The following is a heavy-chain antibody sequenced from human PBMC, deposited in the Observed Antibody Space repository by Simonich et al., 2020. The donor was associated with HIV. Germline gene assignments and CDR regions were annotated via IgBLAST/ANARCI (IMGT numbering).Heavy chain of an antibody. V-gene: IGHV3-9*03. Sequence: EVQLVESGGGLVQPGRSRRLACAASGFSFDYYSMHWVRQVPGQGLDGVSGISWSSGSIGYSDSVKGRFTISRDNAKTSLYLQMNSLRAEDMALYYCAKDRYSSSSGSFDYWGQGTLVTVSS. CDR1: GFSFDYYS. J-gene: IGHJ4*02. CDR2: ISWSSGSI. CDR3: AKDRYSSSSGSFDY. D-gene: IGHD6-6*01.